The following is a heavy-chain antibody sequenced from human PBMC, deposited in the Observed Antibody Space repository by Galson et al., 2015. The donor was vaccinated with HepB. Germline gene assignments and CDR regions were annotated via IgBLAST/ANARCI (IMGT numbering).Heavy chain of an antibody. CDR3: ARGYCSSTSCARFDP. CDR1: GYTFTRYG. CDR2: ISAYNGNT. Sequence: SVKVSCKASGYTFTRYGISWVRQAPGQGLEWMGWISAYNGNTNYAQKLQGGVTMTTDTSTSTAYMELRSLRSDDTAVYYCARGYCSSTSCARFDPWGQGTLVTVSS. J-gene: IGHJ5*02. V-gene: IGHV1-18*01. D-gene: IGHD2-2*01.